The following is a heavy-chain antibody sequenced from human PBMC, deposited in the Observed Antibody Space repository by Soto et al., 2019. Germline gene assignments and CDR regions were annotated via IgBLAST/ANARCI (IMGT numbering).Heavy chain of an antibody. J-gene: IGHJ5*02. CDR1: GYTFTSYA. D-gene: IGHD2-21*01. V-gene: IGHV1-3*01. Sequence: GASVKVSCKASGYTFTSYAMHWVRQAPGQRLEWMGWINAGNGNTKYSQKFQGRVTITRDTSASTAYMELSSLRSEDTAVYYCARDVMRRIPGGFDPWGQGTLVTVSS. CDR3: ARDVMRRIPGGFDP. CDR2: INAGNGNT.